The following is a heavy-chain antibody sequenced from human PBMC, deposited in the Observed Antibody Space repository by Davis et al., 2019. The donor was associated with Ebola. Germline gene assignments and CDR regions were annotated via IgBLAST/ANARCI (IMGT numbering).Heavy chain of an antibody. Sequence: LRLSCTVSGGSISSGGYYWSWIRQHPGKGLEWIGYIYYSGRTYYNPSLKSRVTISVDTSKNQFSLKLSSVTAADTAVYYCARVFGELYYYGMDVWGQGTTVTVSS. CDR2: IYYSGRT. J-gene: IGHJ6*02. CDR3: ARVFGELYYYGMDV. CDR1: GGSISSGGYY. V-gene: IGHV4-31*03. D-gene: IGHD3-10*01.